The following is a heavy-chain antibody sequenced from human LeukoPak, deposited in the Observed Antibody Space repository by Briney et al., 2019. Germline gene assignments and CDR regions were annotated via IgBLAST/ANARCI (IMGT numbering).Heavy chain of an antibody. V-gene: IGHV3-9*03. J-gene: IGHJ6*03. Sequence: PGRSLRLSCAASGFIFDDYAMHWVRQAPGKGLEWVSGISWNSGSIGYADSVKGRFTISRDNSKNTLYLQMGSLRAEDMAVYYCARVSPPDVPLAARHYYYYMDVWGKGTTVTVSS. CDR1: GFIFDDYA. CDR2: ISWNSGSI. CDR3: ARVSPPDVPLAARHYYYYMDV. D-gene: IGHD2-15*01.